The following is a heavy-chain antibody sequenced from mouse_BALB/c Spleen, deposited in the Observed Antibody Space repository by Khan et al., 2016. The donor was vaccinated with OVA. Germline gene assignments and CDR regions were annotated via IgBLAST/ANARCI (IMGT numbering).Heavy chain of an antibody. V-gene: IGHV2-6*02. D-gene: IGHD2-3*01. Sequence: VELVESGPGLVAPSQSLPITCTVSGFSLTSYGIHWVRQPPGKGLEWLVVIWSDGSTNYNSVLKSRLSISKDNSKSQVFLKMNSLHTDDTAIYYCARWFDGYSSLYAMDYWGQGTSVTVSS. J-gene: IGHJ4*01. CDR1: GFSLTSYG. CDR2: IWSDGST. CDR3: ARWFDGYSSLYAMDY.